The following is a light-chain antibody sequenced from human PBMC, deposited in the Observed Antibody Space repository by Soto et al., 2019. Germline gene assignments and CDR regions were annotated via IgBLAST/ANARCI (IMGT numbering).Light chain of an antibody. CDR2: GPS. J-gene: IGKJ1*01. CDR1: QRVSSDV. V-gene: IGKV3-20*01. CDR3: QQFGSATRT. Sequence: EIVLTQSPGTLSLSPGERATLSFRTSQRVSSDVLAWYQQKAGQAPRVVIYGPSNRATGVPDRFIGGGSGTDFTLTISGLEPEDFAVYYCQQFGSATRTFGQGTKVDIK.